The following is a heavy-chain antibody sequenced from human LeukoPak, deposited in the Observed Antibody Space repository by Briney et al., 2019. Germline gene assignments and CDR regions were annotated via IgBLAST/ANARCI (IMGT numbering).Heavy chain of an antibody. CDR1: GGSFSGYY. V-gene: IGHV4-34*01. CDR3: ARGGRYCSGGSCYSLAAFDH. D-gene: IGHD2-15*01. Sequence: PSETLSLTCAVYGGSFSGYYWSWIRQPPGKGLEWIGEINHSGSTNYNPSLKSRVTISVDTSKNQFSLKLSSVTAADTAVYYCARGGRYCSGGSCYSLAAFDHWGQGTLVTVSS. CDR2: INHSGST. J-gene: IGHJ4*02.